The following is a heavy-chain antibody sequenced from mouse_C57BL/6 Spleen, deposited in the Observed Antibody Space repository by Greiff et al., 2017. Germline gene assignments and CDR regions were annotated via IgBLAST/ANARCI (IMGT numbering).Heavy chain of an antibody. V-gene: IGHV1-82*01. CDR3: AREGYYFDY. CDR1: GYAFSSSW. CDR2: IYPGDGDT. Sequence: VQGVESGPELVKPGASVKISCKASGYAFSSSWMNWVKQRPGKGLEWIGRIYPGDGDTNYNGKFKGKATLTADKSSSTAYMQLSSLTSEDSAVYFCAREGYYFDYWGQGTTLTVSS. J-gene: IGHJ2*01.